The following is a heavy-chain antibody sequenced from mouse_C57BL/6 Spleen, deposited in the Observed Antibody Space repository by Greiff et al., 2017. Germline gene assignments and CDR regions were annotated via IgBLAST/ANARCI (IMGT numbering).Heavy chain of an antibody. CDR3: ARWDYYFAWFAY. CDR1: GYAFSGYW. J-gene: IGHJ3*01. D-gene: IGHD2-4*01. V-gene: IGHV1-80*01. CDR2: IYPGDGDT. Sequence: VQLQQSGAELVKPGASVKISCKASGYAFSGYWMNWVKQRPGKGLEWIGQIYPGDGDTKYNGKFKGKATLTADKSSSSAYMQLSRLTSVDSAVYFCARWDYYFAWFAYWGQGTLVTVSA.